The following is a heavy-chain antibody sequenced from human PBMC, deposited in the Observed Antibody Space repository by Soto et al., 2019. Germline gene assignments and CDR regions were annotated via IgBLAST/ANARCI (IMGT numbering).Heavy chain of an antibody. Sequence: GGSQRLSGAASGGNFSNSLMNLVRQAPGKGLEWISYIMSTSTTIYYADSVKGRFTISRDNAKNSLYLQMNSLRDDDTAVYYCARDQHYAFDYWGQGSLVTFSS. CDR1: GGNFSNSL. V-gene: IGHV3-48*02. CDR3: ARDQHYAFDY. J-gene: IGHJ4*02. D-gene: IGHD2-2*01. CDR2: IMSTSTTI.